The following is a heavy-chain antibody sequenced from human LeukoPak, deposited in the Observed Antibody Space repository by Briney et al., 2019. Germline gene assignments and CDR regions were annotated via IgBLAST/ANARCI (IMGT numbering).Heavy chain of an antibody. Sequence: PGGSLTLSCAASGIAVSGNYMSWVRQTPDKGLEWISFISNNTNTYYADSVRGRFTISRDTSKNTLLLHMNSLREEDSAVYYCGCSQTWDHLFECWGQGTLVSVSS. CDR2: ISNNTNT. V-gene: IGHV3-53*01. CDR3: GCSQTWDHLFEC. CDR1: GIAVSGNY. J-gene: IGHJ4*02. D-gene: IGHD1-26*01.